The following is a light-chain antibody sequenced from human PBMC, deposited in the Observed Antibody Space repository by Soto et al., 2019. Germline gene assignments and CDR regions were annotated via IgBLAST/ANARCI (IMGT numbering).Light chain of an antibody. V-gene: IGLV2-8*01. CDR3: SSYAGSNNVI. CDR1: SSDIGGYDY. J-gene: IGLJ2*01. Sequence: QSALTQPPSASGSPGQSVTISCTGTSSDIGGYDYVSWFQHHPGRAPKLMIYELTKRPSGVPDRFSGSRSGNTAPLTVSGLQAEDEADYYCSSYAGSNNVIFGGGTKLPVL. CDR2: ELT.